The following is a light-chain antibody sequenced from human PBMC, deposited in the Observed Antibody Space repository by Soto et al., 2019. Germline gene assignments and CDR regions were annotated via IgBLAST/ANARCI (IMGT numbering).Light chain of an antibody. J-gene: IGKJ4*01. CDR2: DAS. CDR1: QSVSSY. Sequence: EIVLTQSPATLSLSPGERATLSCSASQSVSSYLAWYQQKPGQAPRLLIYDASNRATGIPARFSGSGSGTDFTLTISNLEPEDFAVYYCQQRSNWPRTFGGGTKVEIK. CDR3: QQRSNWPRT. V-gene: IGKV3-11*01.